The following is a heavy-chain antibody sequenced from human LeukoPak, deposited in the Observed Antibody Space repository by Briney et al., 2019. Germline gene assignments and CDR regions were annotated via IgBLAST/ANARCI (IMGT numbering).Heavy chain of an antibody. CDR3: ARDQGVAVAGTGWPNWFDP. Sequence: ASVKVSCEASGGTFSSYAISWVRQAPGQGLEWMGGIIPIFGTANYAQKFQGRVTITADKSTSTAYMELSSLRSEDTAVYYCARDQGVAVAGTGWPNWFDPWGQGTLVTVSS. CDR2: IIPIFGTA. V-gene: IGHV1-69*06. CDR1: GGTFSSYA. D-gene: IGHD6-19*01. J-gene: IGHJ5*02.